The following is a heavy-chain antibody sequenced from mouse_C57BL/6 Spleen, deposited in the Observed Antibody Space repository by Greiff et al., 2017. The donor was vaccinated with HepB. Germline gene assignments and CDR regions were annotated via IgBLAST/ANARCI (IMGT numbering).Heavy chain of an antibody. J-gene: IGHJ4*01. Sequence: EVQLQESGGGLVKPGGSLKLSCAASGFTFSDYGMHWVRQAPEKGLEWVAYISSGSSTIYYADTVKGRFTISRDNAKNTLFLQMTSLRSEDTAMYYCARKTAPYYYAMDYWGQGTSVTVSS. CDR2: ISSGSSTI. CDR1: GFTFSDYG. D-gene: IGHD3-2*01. V-gene: IGHV5-17*01. CDR3: ARKTAPYYYAMDY.